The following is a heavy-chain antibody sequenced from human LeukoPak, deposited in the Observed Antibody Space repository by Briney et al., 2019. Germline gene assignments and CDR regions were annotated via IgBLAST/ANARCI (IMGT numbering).Heavy chain of an antibody. CDR2: IIPIFGTA. Sequence: ASVKVSCKASGGTFSSYAISWVRQAPGQGLEWMRGIIPIFGTANYAQKFQGRVTITADESTSTAYMELSSLRSEDTAVYYCARESLGGDGREFDYWGQGTLVTVSS. CDR3: ARESLGGDGREFDY. V-gene: IGHV1-69*13. J-gene: IGHJ4*02. D-gene: IGHD2-21*01. CDR1: GGTFSSYA.